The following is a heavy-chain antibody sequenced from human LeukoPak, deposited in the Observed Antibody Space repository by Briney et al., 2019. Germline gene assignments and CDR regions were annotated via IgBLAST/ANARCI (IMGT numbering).Heavy chain of an antibody. D-gene: IGHD3-16*01. CDR1: GLSFSSFA. V-gene: IGHV3-23*01. CDR3: AKAGWVSSTDAVR. J-gene: IGHJ4*02. Sequence: GGSLRLSCAASGLSFSSFAMSWVRQGPARGLEWVSSIRGNGDTFYADSVKGRFTLSSDSSTNMVYFQLNNLRVEDTAIYYCAKAGWVSSTDAVRWGQGTLVTVSS. CDR2: IRGNGDT.